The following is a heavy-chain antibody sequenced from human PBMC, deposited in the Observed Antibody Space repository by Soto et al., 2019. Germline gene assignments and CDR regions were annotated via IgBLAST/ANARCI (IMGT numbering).Heavy chain of an antibody. CDR2: IGNDGINK. V-gene: IGHV3-30-3*01. Sequence: GGSLRLSCAASGFTFSDYAMHWVRQAPGKGLEWVAIIGNDGINKYYIDSVKGRLTISRDNSKHTLYLEMNSLRVEDTGLYYCARATSNWFGPWGQGTLVTVSS. CDR3: ARATSNWFGP. J-gene: IGHJ5*02. CDR1: GFTFSDYA.